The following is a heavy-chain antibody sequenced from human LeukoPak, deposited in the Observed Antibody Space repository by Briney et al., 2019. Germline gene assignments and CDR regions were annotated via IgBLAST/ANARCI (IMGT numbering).Heavy chain of an antibody. Sequence: PGWSLRLSCEVSGFTFSHYAMTWVRQAPGKGLDWVSSISSSGGATYYADSVKGRFTISRDNSKNTPYLQMNSLRAEDTAVYYCAKGYDGGNYLLFDYWGQGTLVTVSS. CDR3: AKGYDGGNYLLFDY. V-gene: IGHV3-23*01. CDR2: ISSSGGAT. J-gene: IGHJ4*02. D-gene: IGHD4-23*01. CDR1: GFTFSHYA.